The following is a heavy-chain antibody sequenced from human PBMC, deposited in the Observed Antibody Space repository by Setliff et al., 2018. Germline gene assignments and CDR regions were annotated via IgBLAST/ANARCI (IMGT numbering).Heavy chain of an antibody. CDR1: GYSVSNIYY. CDR3: GRVGNWNFFGF. J-gene: IGHJ4*02. CDR2: IHHSGST. Sequence: PSETLSLTCAVPGYSVSNIYYWVWIRQPPGKGLEWIATIHHSGSTNYNPSLKSRATISVDTSKNQFSLKVSSVTAADTAVYYCGRVGNWNFFGFWGQGTLVTVSS. V-gene: IGHV4-38-2*01. D-gene: IGHD1-1*01.